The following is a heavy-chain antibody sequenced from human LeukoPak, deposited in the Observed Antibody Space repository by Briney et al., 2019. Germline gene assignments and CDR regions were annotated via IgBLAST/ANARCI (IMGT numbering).Heavy chain of an antibody. J-gene: IGHJ4*02. CDR2: ISGSGGST. CDR3: AKAERVVPAAPTDY. V-gene: IGHV3-23*01. D-gene: IGHD2-2*01. CDR1: GFTFSSYA. Sequence: PEGSLRLSCAASGFTFSSYAMSWVRQAPGKGLEWVSAISGSGGSTYYADSVKGRFTISRDNSKNTLYLQMNSLRAEDTAVYYCAKAERVVPAAPTDYWGQGTLVTVSS.